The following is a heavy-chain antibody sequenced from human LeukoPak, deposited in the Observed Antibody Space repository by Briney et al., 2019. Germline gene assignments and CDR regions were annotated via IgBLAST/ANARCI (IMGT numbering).Heavy chain of an antibody. Sequence: SETLSLTCTVSGGSISSYYWSWIRQPAGKGLEWIGRIYTSGSTNYNPSLKSRVTMSVDTSKNQFSLKLSSVTAADTAVYYCAREDTSTIHYYDYAWGSYRHYNWFDPWGQGTLVTVSS. CDR1: GGSISSYY. CDR3: AREDTSTIHYYDYAWGSYRHYNWFDP. J-gene: IGHJ5*02. D-gene: IGHD3-16*02. V-gene: IGHV4-4*07. CDR2: IYTSGST.